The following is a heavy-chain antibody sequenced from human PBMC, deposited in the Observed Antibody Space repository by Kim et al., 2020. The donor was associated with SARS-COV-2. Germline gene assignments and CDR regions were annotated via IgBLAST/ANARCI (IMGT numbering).Heavy chain of an antibody. CDR1: GFNLSDNS. CDR3: AIDQSSCFWRFNAMDV. J-gene: IGHJ6*01. CDR2: ISTSGSYI. V-gene: IGHV3-21*01. D-gene: IGHD3-3*01. Sequence: GGSLRLSCAASGFNLSDNSMNWVRQAPGKGLEWVSSISTSGSYIYYADSLKGRFTISRDTANNLLYLQMNGLGAEDTAVYYCAIDQSSCFWRFNAMDVWGQETMVTVSS.